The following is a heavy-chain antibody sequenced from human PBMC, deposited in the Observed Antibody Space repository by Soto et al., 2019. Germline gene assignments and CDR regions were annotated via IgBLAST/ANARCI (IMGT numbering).Heavy chain of an antibody. CDR3: ADTNVEMASDY. V-gene: IGHV4-39*07. J-gene: IGHJ4*02. D-gene: IGHD2-8*01. Sequence: SETLSLTCTVSGGSISSSSYYWGWIRQPPGKGLEWIGSIYYSGSTYYNPSLKSRVTISVDTSKNQFSLKLSSVTAADTAVYYCADTNVEMASDYWGQGTLVTVSS. CDR1: GGSISSSSYY. CDR2: IYYSGST.